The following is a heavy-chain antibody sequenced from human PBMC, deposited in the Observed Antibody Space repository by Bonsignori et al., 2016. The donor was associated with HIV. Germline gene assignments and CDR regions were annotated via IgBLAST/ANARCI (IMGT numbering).Heavy chain of an antibody. J-gene: IGHJ4*02. Sequence: WIRQPPGKGLEWIGYIYYSGSTNYNPSLKSRVTISVDTSKNQFSLKLSSVTAADTAVYYCARGEQQLPHVYWGQGTLVTVSS. D-gene: IGHD6-13*01. V-gene: IGHV4-59*01. CDR3: ARGEQQLPHVY. CDR2: IYYSGST.